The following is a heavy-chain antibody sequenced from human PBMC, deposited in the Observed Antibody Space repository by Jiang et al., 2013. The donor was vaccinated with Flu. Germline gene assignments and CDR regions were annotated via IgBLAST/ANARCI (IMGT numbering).Heavy chain of an antibody. D-gene: IGHD6-13*01. V-gene: IGHV5-51*01. Sequence: IIYPGDSDTRYSPSFQGQVTISADKSISTAYLQWSSLKASDTAMYYCARPAYYSSSWTFFDLWGRGTLVTVSS. J-gene: IGHJ2*01. CDR3: ARPAYYSSSWTFFDL. CDR2: IYPGDSDT.